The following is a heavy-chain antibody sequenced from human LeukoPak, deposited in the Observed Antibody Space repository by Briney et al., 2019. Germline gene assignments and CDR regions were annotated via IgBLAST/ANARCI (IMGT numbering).Heavy chain of an antibody. CDR2: INPGTGST. CDR1: GYSFTSYY. J-gene: IGHJ5*02. Sequence: ASVKVSCKASGYSFTSYYIHWVRQAPGQGLEWMGIINPGTGSTTYAQKFQGRVTMTRDTSTSIVYMELNSLTSEDTAVYYCARDHSVDFWSGYYPGGWFDPWGQGTLVTVSS. D-gene: IGHD3-3*01. V-gene: IGHV1-46*01. CDR3: ARDHSVDFWSGYYPGGWFDP.